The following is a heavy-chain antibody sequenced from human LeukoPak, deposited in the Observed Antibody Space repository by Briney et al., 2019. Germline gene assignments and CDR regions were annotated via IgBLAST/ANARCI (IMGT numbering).Heavy chain of an antibody. CDR1: GYTLTELS. CDR2: FDPEDGET. Sequence: ASVKVSCKVSGYTLTELSMHWVRQAPGKGLEWMGGFDPEDGETIYAQKFQGRVTMTEDTSTDTTYMELSSLRSEDTAVYYCATDPEGAYIVGATPGFSYWGQGTLVTVSS. D-gene: IGHD1-26*01. V-gene: IGHV1-24*01. CDR3: ATDPEGAYIVGATPGFSY. J-gene: IGHJ4*02.